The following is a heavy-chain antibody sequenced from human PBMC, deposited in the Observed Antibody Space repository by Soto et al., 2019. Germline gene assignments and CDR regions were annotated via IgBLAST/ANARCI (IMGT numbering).Heavy chain of an antibody. V-gene: IGHV4-59*01. CDR3: ARGVFPMDV. CDR2: IYYSGST. CDR1: GGSISSYY. Sequence: QVQLQESGPGLVKPSETLSLTCTVSGGSISSYYWSWIRQPPGKGLEWIGYIYYSGSTNYNPSLKSRAPISVDTSKNQFSLKLSSVTAADTAVYYCARGVFPMDVWGQGTTVTVSS. D-gene: IGHD3-3*01. J-gene: IGHJ6*02.